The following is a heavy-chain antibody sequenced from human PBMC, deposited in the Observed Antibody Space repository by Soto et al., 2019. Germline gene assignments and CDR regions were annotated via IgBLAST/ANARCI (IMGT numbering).Heavy chain of an antibody. CDR3: ARDRLGVYYDSSGSSHNYYGMDV. D-gene: IGHD3-22*01. Sequence: SETLSLTCAVSGGSIGSNYWWTWVRQPPGKGLEWIGEIYHSGSTNYNPSLKSRVTISVDKSKNQFSLKLSSVTSADTAVYYCARDRLGVYYDSSGSSHNYYGMDVWGQGTTVTVSS. CDR2: IYHSGST. V-gene: IGHV4-4*02. CDR1: GGSIGSNYW. J-gene: IGHJ6*02.